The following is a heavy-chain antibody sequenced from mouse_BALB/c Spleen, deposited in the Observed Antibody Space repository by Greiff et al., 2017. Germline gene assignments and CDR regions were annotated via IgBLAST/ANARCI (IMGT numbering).Heavy chain of an antibody. J-gene: IGHJ2*01. Sequence: VQLQQSGAELVKPGASVKLSCTASGFNIKDTYMHWVKQRPEQGLEWIGRIDPANGNTKYDPKFQGKATITADTSSNTAYLQLSSLTSEDTAVYYGARVYYGNYGLDYWGQGTTLTVSS. CDR1: GFNIKDTY. D-gene: IGHD2-1*01. CDR2: IDPANGNT. CDR3: ARVYYGNYGLDY. V-gene: IGHV14-3*02.